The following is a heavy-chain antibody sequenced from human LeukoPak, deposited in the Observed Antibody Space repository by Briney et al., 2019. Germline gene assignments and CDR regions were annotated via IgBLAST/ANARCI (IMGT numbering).Heavy chain of an antibody. CDR1: GYTFTSYD. J-gene: IGHJ4*02. Sequence: ASVKVSCKASGYTFTSYDINWVRQATGQGLEWMGWMNPNSGNTGYAQKFQGRVTMTRNTSISTAYMELSSLRSEDTAVYYCARTFYSSGWDPGLGGVGYYFDYWGQGTLVTVSS. CDR2: MNPNSGNT. CDR3: ARTFYSSGWDPGLGGVGYYFDY. V-gene: IGHV1-8*01. D-gene: IGHD6-25*01.